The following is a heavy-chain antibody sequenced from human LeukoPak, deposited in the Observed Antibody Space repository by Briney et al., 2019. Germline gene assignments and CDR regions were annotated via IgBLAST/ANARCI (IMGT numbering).Heavy chain of an antibody. CDR3: ARAQALDY. V-gene: IGHV3-48*02. CDR2: ISSSSNTI. CDR1: GFTFSSYS. J-gene: IGHJ4*02. Sequence: GGSLRLSCAASGFTFSSYSMNWVRQAPGKGLEWVSYISSSSNTIYYADSVKGRFTIPRDNAKNSLSLQMNSLRDEDTAVYYCARAQALDYWGQGTLVTVSS.